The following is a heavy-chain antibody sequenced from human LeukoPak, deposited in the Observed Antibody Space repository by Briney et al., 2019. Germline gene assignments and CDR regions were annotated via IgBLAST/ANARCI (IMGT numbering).Heavy chain of an antibody. CDR2: IYHSGST. CDR3: ARGGTAFDSYGYLVNHY. CDR1: GYSISSGYY. J-gene: IGHJ4*02. V-gene: IGHV4-38-2*02. D-gene: IGHD5-18*01. Sequence: SETLSLTCTVSGYSISSGYYWGWIRQPPGKGLEWIGSIYHSGSTYYNPSLKSRVTISVDTSKNQFSLKLSSVTAADTAVYYCARGGTAFDSYGYLVNHYWGQGTLVTVSS.